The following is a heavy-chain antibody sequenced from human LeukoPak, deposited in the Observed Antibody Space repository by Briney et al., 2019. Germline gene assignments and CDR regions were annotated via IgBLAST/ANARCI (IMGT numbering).Heavy chain of an antibody. CDR2: IIPIFGTA. CDR1: GGTFSSYA. J-gene: IGHJ4*02. CDR3: AREGLSSGPFDY. Sequence: SVKVSCKASGGTFSSYAISWVRQAPGQGLEWMGGIIPIFGTANYAQKFQGRVTITADESTSTAYMELSSLRSEDTAVYYCAREGLSSGPFDYWGQGTLVTVSS. V-gene: IGHV1-69*13. D-gene: IGHD5-12*01.